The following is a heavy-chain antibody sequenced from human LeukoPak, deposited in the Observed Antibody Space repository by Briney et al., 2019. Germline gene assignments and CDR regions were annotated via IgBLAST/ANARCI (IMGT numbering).Heavy chain of an antibody. Sequence: ASVKVSCKASGYTFTSYGINWVRQATGQGLEWMGWMNPNSGNTGYAQKFQGRVTMTRNTSISTAYMELSSLRSEDTAVYYCARARTGTTLFSYYMDVWGKGTTVTVSS. D-gene: IGHD1-7*01. V-gene: IGHV1-8*02. CDR3: ARARTGTTLFSYYMDV. CDR2: MNPNSGNT. CDR1: GYTFTSYG. J-gene: IGHJ6*03.